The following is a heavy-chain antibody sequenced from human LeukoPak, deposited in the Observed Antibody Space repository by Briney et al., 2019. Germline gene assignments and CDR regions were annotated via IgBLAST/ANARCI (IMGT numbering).Heavy chain of an antibody. J-gene: IGHJ4*02. CDR1: RFTVSNNH. V-gene: IGHV3-66*01. D-gene: IGHD6-19*01. CDR2: IYNGDNT. CDR3: ARASRWLAFDN. Sequence: PGGSLRLSCVASRFTVSNNHMNWVRQAPGKGLEWVSVIYNGDNTYYADSVLGRFTISKDNSKNTLYLQMNSLRPEDTAVYFCARASRWLAFDNWGQGTLVTVSS.